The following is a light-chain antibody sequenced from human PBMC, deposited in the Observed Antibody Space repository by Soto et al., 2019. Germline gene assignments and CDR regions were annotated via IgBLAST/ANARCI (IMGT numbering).Light chain of an antibody. CDR1: QGISSY. Sequence: IQFTQSPSCLSAYVGDTVTLTCRASQGISSYFAWYQQRTAKDPPLLIYHDSTLQSGVTSRISGSGSGTEFTLPISSMQPEEFATYYCQQLNSYPRTFGGGTKVDIK. CDR3: QQLNSYPRT. J-gene: IGKJ4*01. V-gene: IGKV1-9*01. CDR2: HDS.